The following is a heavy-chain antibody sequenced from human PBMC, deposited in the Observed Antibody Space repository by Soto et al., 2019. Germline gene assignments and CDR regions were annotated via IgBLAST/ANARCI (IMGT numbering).Heavy chain of an antibody. Sequence: PWETLSLTCTVSGGSISSGGYYWSWIRQHPGKGLEWIGYIYYSGSTYYNPSLKSRVTISVDTSKNQFSLKLSSVTAAGTAVYYCARDFGNSWYYFDYWGQGTLVTVPQ. D-gene: IGHD6-13*01. CDR1: GGSISSGGYY. CDR2: IYYSGST. CDR3: ARDFGNSWYYFDY. J-gene: IGHJ4*02. V-gene: IGHV4-31*03.